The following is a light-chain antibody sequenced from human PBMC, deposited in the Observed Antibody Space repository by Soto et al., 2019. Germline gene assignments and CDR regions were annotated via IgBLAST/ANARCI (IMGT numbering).Light chain of an antibody. CDR3: AAWDDSLSGVV. CDR2: RNN. J-gene: IGLJ2*01. Sequence: QSVLTQPPSASRTPGQRVTISCSGSSSSIGSNYVYWYQQLPGTDPKLLIYRNNQRPSGVPDRFSGSKSGTSASLAISGLRSEDEAHYYCAAWDDSLSGVVFGGGTQLTVL. V-gene: IGLV1-47*01. CDR1: SSSIGSNY.